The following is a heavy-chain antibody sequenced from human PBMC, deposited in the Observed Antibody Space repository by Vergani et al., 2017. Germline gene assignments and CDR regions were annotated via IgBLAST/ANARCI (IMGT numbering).Heavy chain of an antibody. D-gene: IGHD2-15*01. Sequence: QVQLQQWGAGLLKPSETLSLTCAVYGGSFSGYYWSWIRQPPGKGLEWIGEINHSGSTNYNPSLKSRVTISVDTSKNQFSLKLSSVTAADTAVYYCARHDIVVVVSNXFDPWGQGTLVTVSS. CDR1: GGSFSGYY. CDR3: ARHDIVVVVSNXFDP. J-gene: IGHJ5*02. CDR2: INHSGST. V-gene: IGHV4-34*01.